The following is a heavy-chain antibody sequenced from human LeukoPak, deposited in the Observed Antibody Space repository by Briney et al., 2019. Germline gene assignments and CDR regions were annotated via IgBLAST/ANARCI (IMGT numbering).Heavy chain of an antibody. CDR2: INWNGGST. Sequence: GGSLRLSCAASGFTFDDYGMSWVRQAPGKGLEWVSGINWNGGSTGYADSVKGRFTISRDNAKNSLYLQMNSLRAEDTALYHCARGPSILRYFDWSDYYYYMDVWGKGTTVTISS. CDR3: ARGPSILRYFDWSDYYYYMDV. D-gene: IGHD3-9*01. V-gene: IGHV3-20*01. CDR1: GFTFDDYG. J-gene: IGHJ6*03.